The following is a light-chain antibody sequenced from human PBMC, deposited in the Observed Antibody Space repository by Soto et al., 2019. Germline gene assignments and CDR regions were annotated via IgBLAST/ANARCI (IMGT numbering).Light chain of an antibody. V-gene: IGKV1-5*03. J-gene: IGKJ4*01. Sequence: DNQVTQSPSTLSGSVGDRVTITCRAMQTISSWLAWYQQKPGKAPKLLIYKASTLESGVPSRFSGSGFGTEFTLTISSLQSEDFATYYCLQYSGYVPAFGGGTKVDIK. CDR3: LQYSGYVPA. CDR2: KAS. CDR1: QTISSW.